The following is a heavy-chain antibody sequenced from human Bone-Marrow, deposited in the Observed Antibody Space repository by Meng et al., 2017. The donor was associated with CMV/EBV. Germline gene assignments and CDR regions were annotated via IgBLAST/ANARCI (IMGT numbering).Heavy chain of an antibody. Sequence: GESLKISCAASGFAFSSYSMNWVRQAPGKGLEWVSSISSSSSYIYYADSVKGRFTISRDNAKNSLYPQMNSLRAEDTAVYYCARDNMLALGFDYWGQGTPVTVS. D-gene: IGHD3-10*02. CDR3: ARDNMLALGFDY. CDR2: ISSSSSYI. J-gene: IGHJ4*02. CDR1: GFAFSSYS. V-gene: IGHV3-21*01.